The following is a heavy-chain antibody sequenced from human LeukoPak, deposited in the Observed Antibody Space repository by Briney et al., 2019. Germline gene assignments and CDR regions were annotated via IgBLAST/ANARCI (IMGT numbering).Heavy chain of an antibody. CDR2: ISGSGSNK. Sequence: GGSLRLSCAASGFTFSDYFMTWIRQAPGKGLEWVSYISGSGSNKYYADSVKGRFTISRDNAKNSLYLQMNSLRVEDTAVYYCAASQSSVAGIVGDWGQGTLVTVSS. D-gene: IGHD6-19*01. J-gene: IGHJ4*02. CDR1: GFTFSDYF. V-gene: IGHV3-11*04. CDR3: AASQSSVAGIVGD.